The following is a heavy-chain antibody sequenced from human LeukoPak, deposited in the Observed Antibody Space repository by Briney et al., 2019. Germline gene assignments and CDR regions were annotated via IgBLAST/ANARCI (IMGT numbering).Heavy chain of an antibody. CDR3: AREGYRGYEGWSDP. J-gene: IGHJ5*02. V-gene: IGHV3-21*04. CDR1: GFTLSTYS. CDR2: ISSSSSYI. D-gene: IGHD5-12*01. Sequence: GGSLRLSCAASGFTLSTYSMNWVRQAPGKGLEWVSSISSSSSYIDYADSVKGRFTISRDNAKNSLYLQMNSLRAEDTAFYYCAREGYRGYEGWSDPWGQGTLVTVSS.